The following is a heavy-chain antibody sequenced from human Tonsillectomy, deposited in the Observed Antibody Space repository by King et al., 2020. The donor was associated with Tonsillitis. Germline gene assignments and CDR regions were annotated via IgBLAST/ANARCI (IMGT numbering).Heavy chain of an antibody. CDR1: GGTFSSYA. Sequence: QLVQSGAEVKKPGSSVKVSCKASGGTFSSYAISWVRQAPGQGLEWMGGIIPIFGTANYAQKFQGRVTITADESTSTAYMKLSSLRSEDTAVYYCARGGVVALFPLGPNWGQGTLVTVSS. V-gene: IGHV1-69*01. J-gene: IGHJ4*02. D-gene: IGHD2-8*02. CDR3: ARGGVVALFPLGPN. CDR2: IIPIFGTA.